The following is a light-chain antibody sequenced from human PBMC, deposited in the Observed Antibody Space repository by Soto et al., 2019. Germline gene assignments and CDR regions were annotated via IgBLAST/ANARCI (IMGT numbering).Light chain of an antibody. CDR3: QQYNSYSPLT. Sequence: IHLTQSPSTLSASVGARVTITCRVSQSISSYLKWYQQKPGKAPKLLIYDASSLESGVPSRFSGSGSGTEFTLTISSLQPDDFAAYYCQQYNSYSPLTFGGGTKVDIK. V-gene: IGKV1-5*01. CDR2: DAS. CDR1: QSISSY. J-gene: IGKJ4*01.